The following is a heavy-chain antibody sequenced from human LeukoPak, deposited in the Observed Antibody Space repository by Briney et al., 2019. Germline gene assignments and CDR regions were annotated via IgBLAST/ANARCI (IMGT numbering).Heavy chain of an antibody. J-gene: IGHJ4*02. D-gene: IGHD3-10*01. Sequence: ASVKVSCKASGYTFTSYDINWVRQATGQGLKWMGWMNPNSGNTGYAQKLQGRVTMTTDTSTSTAYMELRSLRSDDTAVYYCAREATYYYGSGSYYYLSDWGQGTLVTVSS. CDR1: GYTFTSYD. CDR3: AREATYYYGSGSYYYLSD. V-gene: IGHV1-8*01. CDR2: MNPNSGNT.